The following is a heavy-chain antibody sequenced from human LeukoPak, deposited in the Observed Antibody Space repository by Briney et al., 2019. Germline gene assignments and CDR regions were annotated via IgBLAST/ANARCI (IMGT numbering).Heavy chain of an antibody. D-gene: IGHD5-24*01. CDR3: ARLKEMASFDY. CDR2: IYDSGTK. Sequence: PSETLSLTCSVSGGSISSIGYFWDWFRQSPGKGLEWIGTIYDSGTKYYNPSLKSRVTISVDTSKNQFSLKLSSVTAADTAVYYCARLKEMASFDYWGQGTLVTVSS. V-gene: IGHV4-39*01. J-gene: IGHJ4*02. CDR1: GGSISSIGYF.